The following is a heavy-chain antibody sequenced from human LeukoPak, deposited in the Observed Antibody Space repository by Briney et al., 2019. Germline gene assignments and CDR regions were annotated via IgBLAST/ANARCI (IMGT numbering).Heavy chain of an antibody. J-gene: IGHJ3*02. CDR1: GGSISSYY. D-gene: IGHD3-22*01. CDR2: MYYSRST. Sequence: SETLSLTCTVSGGSISSYYWSWIRQPPGKGLEWIGYMYYSRSTNYNPSLKSRVTISVDTSKHQFSLKLSSVTAADTAVYYCAREDSSGYRDAFDIWGQGTMVTVSS. V-gene: IGHV4-59*01. CDR3: AREDSSGYRDAFDI.